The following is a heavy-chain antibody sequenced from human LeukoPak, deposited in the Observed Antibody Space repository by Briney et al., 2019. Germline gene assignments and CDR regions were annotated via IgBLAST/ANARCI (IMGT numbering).Heavy chain of an antibody. CDR2: IYYSGST. Sequence: SETLSLTCTVSGGSISSSSYYWGWIRQPPGKGLEWIGSIYYSGSTYYNPSLKSRVTISVDTSKNQFSLKLSSVTAADTAVYYCARDRKGWIQIDSWGQGTLVTVSS. J-gene: IGHJ4*02. CDR1: GGSISSSSYY. D-gene: IGHD5-18*01. V-gene: IGHV4-39*02. CDR3: ARDRKGWIQIDS.